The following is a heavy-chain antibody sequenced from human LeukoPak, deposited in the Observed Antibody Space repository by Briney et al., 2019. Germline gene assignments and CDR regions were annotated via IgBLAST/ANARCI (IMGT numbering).Heavy chain of an antibody. D-gene: IGHD6-19*01. V-gene: IGHV3-30*18. CDR2: ISYDGSNK. CDR1: GFTFSSYG. CDR3: AKDGPGGGWYSDY. Sequence: GGSLRLSCAASGFTFSSYGMHWVRHAPGKGLEWVSVISYDGSNKYYADSVKGRFTISRDNSKNTLYLQMNSLRAEDTAVYYCAKDGPGGGWYSDYWGQGTLVTVSS. J-gene: IGHJ4*02.